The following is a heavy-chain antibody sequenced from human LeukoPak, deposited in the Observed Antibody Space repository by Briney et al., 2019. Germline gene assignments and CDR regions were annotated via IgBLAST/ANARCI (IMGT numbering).Heavy chain of an antibody. Sequence: GGSLRHSCAASVFTFSSYAMSWVRQAPGKRLEWVSAISGSGGSTYYADSVKGRFTISRDNSKNTLYLQMNSLRAEDTAVYYCAKNTYYDFWSVFSTFDYWGQGTLVTVSS. CDR1: VFTFSSYA. CDR3: AKNTYYDFWSVFSTFDY. J-gene: IGHJ4*02. D-gene: IGHD3-3*01. CDR2: ISGSGGST. V-gene: IGHV3-23*01.